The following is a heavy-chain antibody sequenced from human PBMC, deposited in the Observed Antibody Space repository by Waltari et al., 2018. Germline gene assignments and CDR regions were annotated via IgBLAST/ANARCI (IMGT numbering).Heavy chain of an antibody. V-gene: IGHV3-74*03. J-gene: IGHJ4*02. D-gene: IGHD3-16*01. Sequence: EVQVVESGGGLVQPGESLTLSCRVSGFTFTADWMHWVRQVPGKGLEWVSGVKPEGTTKKYADSVRGRCTISRDNARNTVHLQLNSLRVEDTAVYYCGTLEDVASWGRGALVTVSS. CDR1: GFTFTADW. CDR3: GTLEDVAS. CDR2: VKPEGTTK.